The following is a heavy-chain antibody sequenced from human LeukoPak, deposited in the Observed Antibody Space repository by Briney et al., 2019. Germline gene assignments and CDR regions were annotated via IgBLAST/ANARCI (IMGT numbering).Heavy chain of an antibody. V-gene: IGHV1-2*02. CDR2: INPKSGGT. Sequence: GASVKVSCKASGYTFTDYYMHWVRQAPGLGLEWMGWINPKSGGTKHAQKFQGRVTMTRDTSISTAYMELSRLRSDDTAVYYCARDGLYSSSTFGTYWGQGTLVTVSS. CDR3: ARDGLYSSSTFGTY. D-gene: IGHD6-6*01. J-gene: IGHJ4*02. CDR1: GYTFTDYY.